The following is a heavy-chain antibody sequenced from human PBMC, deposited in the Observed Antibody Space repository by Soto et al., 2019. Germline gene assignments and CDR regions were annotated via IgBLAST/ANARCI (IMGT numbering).Heavy chain of an antibody. CDR3: ATDLKTGSERGKFDY. Sequence: GGSLRLSCAASGFTFNNAWMSWVRQAPGKGLEWVGRINSNTDGGEVDYAETVNGRITISRDDSKNAVDLQMNSLKTEDTAVYYCATDLKTGSERGKFDYWGQGTLVTVSS. CDR1: GFTFNNAW. D-gene: IGHD1-1*01. V-gene: IGHV3-15*01. J-gene: IGHJ4*02. CDR2: INSNTDGGEV.